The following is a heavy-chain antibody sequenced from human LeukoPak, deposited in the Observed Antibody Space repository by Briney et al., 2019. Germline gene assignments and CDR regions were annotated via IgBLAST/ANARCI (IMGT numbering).Heavy chain of an antibody. J-gene: IGHJ4*02. V-gene: IGHV3-21*01. CDR3: ARAPKGWIVTAISFDY. CDR2: ISSSSSDI. Sequence: PGGSLRLSCAASGFTFSSYSMNWVRQAPGKGLEWVSSISSSSSDISYADSVKGRFTISRDNAKNSLLLQMNSLRAEDTAVYYCARAPKGWIVTAISFDYWGQGTLVTVSS. CDR1: GFTFSSYS. D-gene: IGHD5-12*01.